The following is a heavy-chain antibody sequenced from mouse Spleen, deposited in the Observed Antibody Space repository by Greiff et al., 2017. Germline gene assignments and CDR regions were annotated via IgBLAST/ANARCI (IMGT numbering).Heavy chain of an antibody. V-gene: IGHV5-9-3*01. D-gene: IGHD3-1*01. J-gene: IGHJ2*01. Sequence: EVHLVESGGGLVKPGGSLKLSCAASGFTFSSYAMSWVRQTPEKRLAWVATISSGGSYTYYPDSVKGRFTISRDNAKNTLYLQMSSLRSEDTAMYYCARQLGLRGYFDYWGQGTTLTVSS. CDR3: ARQLGLRGYFDY. CDR2: ISSGGSYT. CDR1: GFTFSSYA.